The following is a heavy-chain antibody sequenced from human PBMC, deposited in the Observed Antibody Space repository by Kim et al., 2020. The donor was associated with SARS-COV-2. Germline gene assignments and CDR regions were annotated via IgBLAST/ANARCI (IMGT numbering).Heavy chain of an antibody. J-gene: IGHJ6*03. CDR3: AEGPPMTTVTPYYYYMDV. V-gene: IGHV3-23*01. D-gene: IGHD4-4*01. Sequence: KGRFTITRDNSQNTLYLKMNSLRAEDTAVYYCAEGPPMTTVTPYYYYMDVWGKGTTVTVSS.